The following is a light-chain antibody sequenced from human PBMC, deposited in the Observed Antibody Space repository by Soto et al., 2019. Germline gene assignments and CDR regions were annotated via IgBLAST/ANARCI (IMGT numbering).Light chain of an antibody. CDR1: SSNIGNKY. CDR2: DND. CDR3: GTWDGSGV. Sequence: QSVLTQPPSVSAAPGQKVTISCSGRSSNIGNKYVSWYQQFPGTAPRLLIYDNDRRPSGVPDRFSGSKSGSSATLVITGLQAGDEADYYCGTWDGSGVFGTGTQLTVL. V-gene: IGLV1-51*01. J-gene: IGLJ1*01.